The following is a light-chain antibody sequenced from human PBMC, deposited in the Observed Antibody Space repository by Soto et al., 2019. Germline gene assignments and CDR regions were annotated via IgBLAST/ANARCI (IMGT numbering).Light chain of an antibody. CDR2: KAS. CDR3: HQRSSWPIT. CDR1: QSISSW. J-gene: IGKJ5*01. V-gene: IGKV1-5*03. Sequence: DIQMTQSPSTLSSSLGDRVTITFLASQSISSWLAWYQQKPGKAPKLLIYKASSLESGVPSRFSGSGSGTEFTLTISSLEPEDFAVYYCHQRSSWPITFGQGTRLEIK.